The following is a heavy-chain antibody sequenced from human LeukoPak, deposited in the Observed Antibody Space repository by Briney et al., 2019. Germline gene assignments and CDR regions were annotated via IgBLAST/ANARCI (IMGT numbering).Heavy chain of an antibody. J-gene: IGHJ4*02. V-gene: IGHV3-74*01. CDR1: GLAFSAYK. CDR3: VRDLGGRSGH. CDR2: INEDGSTT. D-gene: IGHD1-26*01. Sequence: PGGSLRLSCAASGLAFSAYKMHWVRQAPGKGLVWVSRINEDGSTTNYADSVKGRSTIFRDNAKNTLYLQMNSLRAEDTAVYYCVRDLGGRSGHWGQGTLVTVSS.